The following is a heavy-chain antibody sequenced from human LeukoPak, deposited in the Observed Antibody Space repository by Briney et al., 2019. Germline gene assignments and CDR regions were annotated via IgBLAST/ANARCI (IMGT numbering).Heavy chain of an antibody. V-gene: IGHV3-30-3*01. CDR1: GFTFSSYA. Sequence: GGSLRLSCAASGFTFSSYAMHWVRQAPGKGLEWVAVISYDGSNKYYADSVKGRFTISRDNSKNTLYLQMNSLRAEDTAVYYCARDSNSYGYYSYWGQGTLVTVPS. D-gene: IGHD5-18*01. CDR3: ARDSNSYGYYSY. J-gene: IGHJ4*02. CDR2: ISYDGSNK.